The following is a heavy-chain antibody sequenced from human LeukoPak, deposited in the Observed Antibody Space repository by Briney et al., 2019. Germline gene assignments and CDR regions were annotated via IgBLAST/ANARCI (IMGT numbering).Heavy chain of an antibody. J-gene: IGHJ4*02. CDR1: GFTFSSYA. CDR3: ARDGGDGDYVYFDY. V-gene: IGHV3-23*01. D-gene: IGHD4-17*01. Sequence: PGGSLRLSCAASGFTFSSYAMSWVRQAPGKGLEWVSAISGSGGSTYYADSVKGRFTISRDNSKNTLYLQMNSLRAEDTAVYYCARDGGDGDYVYFDYWGQGTLVTVSS. CDR2: ISGSGGST.